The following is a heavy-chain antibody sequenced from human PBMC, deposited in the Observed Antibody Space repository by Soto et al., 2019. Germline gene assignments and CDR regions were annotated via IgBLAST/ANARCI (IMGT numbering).Heavy chain of an antibody. CDR1: GYTFTSYG. CDR2: ISAYNGNT. CDR3: ARGFSGYDYGGYYYYYYMDV. D-gene: IGHD5-12*01. Sequence: ASVKVSCKASGYTFTSYGISWVRQAPGQGLEWLGWISAYNGNTNYAQKLQGRVTMTTNTSISTAYMELSSLRSEDTAVYYCARGFSGYDYGGYYYYYYMDVWGKGTTVTVSS. J-gene: IGHJ6*03. V-gene: IGHV1-18*01.